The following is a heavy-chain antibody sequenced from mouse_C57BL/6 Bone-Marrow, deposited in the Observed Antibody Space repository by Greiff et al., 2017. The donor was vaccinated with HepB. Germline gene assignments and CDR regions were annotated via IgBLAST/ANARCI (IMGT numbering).Heavy chain of an antibody. J-gene: IGHJ2*01. D-gene: IGHD2-5*01. CDR1: GFTFSSYA. CDR2: ISDGGSYT. CDR3: ARAYYSNYVYYFDY. Sequence: EVKLMESGGGLVKPGGSLKLSCAASGFTFSSYAMSWVRQTPEKRLEWVATISDGGSYTYYPDNVKGRFTISRDNAKNNLYLQMSHLKSEDTAMYYCARAYYSNYVYYFDYWGQGTTLTVSS. V-gene: IGHV5-4*03.